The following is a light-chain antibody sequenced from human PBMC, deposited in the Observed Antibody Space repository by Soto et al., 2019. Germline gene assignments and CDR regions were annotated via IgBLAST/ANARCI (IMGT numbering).Light chain of an antibody. CDR3: QQYSASPRT. CDR1: QTVTGNY. CDR2: SAS. V-gene: IGKV3-20*01. J-gene: IGKJ1*01. Sequence: ELVLTQSACTLSWSPGDRATLSSGASQTVTGNYLAWYHQKSGQAPRLLIHSASSRAAGIPDRFSASGSGTDFNLTISRLETEDFAVYYCQQYSASPRTFGQGTKVDIK.